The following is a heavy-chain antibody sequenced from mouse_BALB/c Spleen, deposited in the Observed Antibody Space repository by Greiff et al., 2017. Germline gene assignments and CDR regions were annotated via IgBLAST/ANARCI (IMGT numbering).Heavy chain of an antibody. CDR2: IYPGNVNT. V-gene: IGHV1S56*01. J-gene: IGHJ4*01. CDR1: GYTFTSYY. D-gene: IGHD2-1*01. Sequence: QVQLKESGPELVKPGASVRISCKASGYTFTSYYIHWVKQRPGQGLEWIGWIYPGNVNTKYNEKFKGKATLTADKSSSTAYMQLSSLTSEDSAVYFCARCLYGNCAMDYWGQGTSVTVSS. CDR3: ARCLYGNCAMDY.